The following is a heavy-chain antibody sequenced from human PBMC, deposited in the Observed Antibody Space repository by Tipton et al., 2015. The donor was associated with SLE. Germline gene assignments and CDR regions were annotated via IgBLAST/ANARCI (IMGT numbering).Heavy chain of an antibody. CDR3: AVRRVGATSVGKSHFDH. Sequence: TLSLTCTVSGGSISSYYWSWIRQPPGKGLEWIGTIYYSGSTYYNPSLKSRVTISVDTSKNQFSLKLSSVTAADTAVYYCAVRRVGATSVGKSHFDHWGQGTLVTVYS. V-gene: IGHV4-59*04. CDR1: GGSISSYY. D-gene: IGHD1-26*01. CDR2: IYYSGST. J-gene: IGHJ4*02.